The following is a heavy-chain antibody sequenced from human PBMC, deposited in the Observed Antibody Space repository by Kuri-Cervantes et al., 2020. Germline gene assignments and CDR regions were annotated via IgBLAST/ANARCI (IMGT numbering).Heavy chain of an antibody. CDR3: ARSVLLWFRESLVEWFDP. D-gene: IGHD3-10*01. CDR1: GYTFTGYY. J-gene: IGHJ5*02. Sequence: ASVKVSCKASGYTFTGYYMHWVRQAPGQGLEWMGWINPNSGGTNYAQKFQGWVTMTRDTSISTAYMELSRLRSDDTAVYYCARSVLLWFRESLVEWFDPWGQGTLVTVSS. CDR2: INPNSGGT. V-gene: IGHV1-2*04.